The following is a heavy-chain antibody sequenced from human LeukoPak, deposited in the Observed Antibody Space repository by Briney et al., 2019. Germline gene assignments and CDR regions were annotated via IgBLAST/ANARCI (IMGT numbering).Heavy chain of an antibody. D-gene: IGHD2-2*01. J-gene: IGHJ4*02. V-gene: IGHV3-30*02. CDR1: GFTFSSYG. Sequence: PGGSLRLSCAASGFTFSSYGMHWVRQAPGKGLEWVAFIRYDGSNKYYADSVKGRFTISRDNSKNTLYLQMNGLRAEDTAVYYCAKVSHIVVVPAAPWYFDYWGQGTLVTVSS. CDR2: IRYDGSNK. CDR3: AKVSHIVVVPAAPWYFDY.